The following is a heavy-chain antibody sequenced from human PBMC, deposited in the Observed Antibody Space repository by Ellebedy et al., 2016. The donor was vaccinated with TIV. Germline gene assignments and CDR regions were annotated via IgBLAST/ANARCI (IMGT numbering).Heavy chain of an antibody. D-gene: IGHD3-3*01. Sequence: GGSLRLXXAASGFTFSTYSMNWVRQAPGKGLEWVSSITTTSNYMYYADSVKGRFTISRDNAKNSLFLQMNSLRAEDTAVYYCARHFWSGYLDYWGQGTLVTVSS. CDR3: ARHFWSGYLDY. CDR1: GFTFSTYS. J-gene: IGHJ4*02. CDR2: ITTTSNYM. V-gene: IGHV3-21*01.